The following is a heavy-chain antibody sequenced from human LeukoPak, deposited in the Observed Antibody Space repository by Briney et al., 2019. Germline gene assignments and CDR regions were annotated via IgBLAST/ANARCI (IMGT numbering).Heavy chain of an antibody. V-gene: IGHV3-23*01. CDR1: GFTFSNYA. CDR3: AKERGYTCGLGSLDY. CDR2: ISGSGGST. J-gene: IGHJ4*02. Sequence: PGRSLRLSCAASGFTFSNYAMSWVRQVPGKGLEWVSTISGSGGSTYHADSLKGRFTISRDNSKNTLSLQMNSLRAEDTAVYYCAKERGYTCGLGSLDYWGQGTLVTVST. D-gene: IGHD3-16*02.